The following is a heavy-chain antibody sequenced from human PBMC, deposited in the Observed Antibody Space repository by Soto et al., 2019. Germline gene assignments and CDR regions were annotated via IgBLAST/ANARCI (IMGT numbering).Heavy chain of an antibody. J-gene: IGHJ4*02. CDR3: ARLGSSDWYQGSYFDY. V-gene: IGHV4-39*01. D-gene: IGHD6-19*01. CDR2: IQYGGTT. Sequence: QLQLQESGPGLVKASETLSLTCTVSGGSITRNNHFWGWIRQSPGKGLEWIGSIQYGGTTNYNPSLKSRVIMSAETSKNQFSLMMNSVTAADTAVYYCARLGSSDWYQGSYFDYWGQGTLVTVSS. CDR1: GGSITRNNHF.